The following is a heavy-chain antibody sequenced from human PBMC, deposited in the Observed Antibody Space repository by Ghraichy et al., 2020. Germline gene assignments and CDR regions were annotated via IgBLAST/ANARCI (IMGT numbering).Heavy chain of an antibody. Sequence: GGSLKLSCAASGFTFSTSWMSWVRQAPGKGLEWLGRIRSNADGGTTDYAATVKDRFFFSRDDSKDTLYLQMNSLKTEDTAISYCTTLGLSDTWGQGTLVTASS. D-gene: IGHD4/OR15-4a*01. J-gene: IGHJ5*02. V-gene: IGHV3-15*01. CDR2: IRSNADGGTT. CDR3: TTLGLSDT. CDR1: GFTFSTSW.